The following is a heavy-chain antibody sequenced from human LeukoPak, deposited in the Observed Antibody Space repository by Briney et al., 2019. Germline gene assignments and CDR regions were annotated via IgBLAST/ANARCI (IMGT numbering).Heavy chain of an antibody. V-gene: IGHV3-23*01. CDR3: AKLDSSGWYRGYFDY. CDR2: ISGSGGST. D-gene: IGHD6-19*01. J-gene: IGHJ4*02. Sequence: PGGSLRLSCAASGFTFSSYAMSWVRQAPGKGLEWVSAISGSGGSTYYADSVKGRFTISRDNSKNTLYPQMNSLRAEDTAVYYCAKLDSSGWYRGYFDYWGQGTLVTVSS. CDR1: GFTFSSYA.